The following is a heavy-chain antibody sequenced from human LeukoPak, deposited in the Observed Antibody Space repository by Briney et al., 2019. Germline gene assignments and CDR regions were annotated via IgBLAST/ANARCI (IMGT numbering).Heavy chain of an antibody. CDR1: GFTVSSNY. CDR3: ARNHYGDYEGGDWFDP. V-gene: IGHV3-7*01. Sequence: GGSLRLSCAASGFTVSSNYMSWVRQAPGKGLEWVANIKQDGSDKYYVDSVKGRFTISRDNAKNSLYLQMNSLRAEDTAVYYCARNHYGDYEGGDWFDPWGQGTLVTVSS. J-gene: IGHJ5*02. D-gene: IGHD4-17*01. CDR2: IKQDGSDK.